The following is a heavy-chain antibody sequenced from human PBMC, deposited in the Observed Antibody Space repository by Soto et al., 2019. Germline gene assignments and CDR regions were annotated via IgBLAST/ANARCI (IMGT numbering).Heavy chain of an antibody. CDR1: GFTFSSYS. Sequence: GGSLRLSCAASGFTFSSYSMNWVRQAPGKGLEWVSYISSSSSTIYYADSVKGRFTISRDNAKNSLYLQMNSLRAEDTAVYYCAREYSGYYDFWSGYYYYYGMDVWGQRTTVTVSS. CDR3: AREYSGYYDFWSGYYYYYGMDV. D-gene: IGHD3-3*01. J-gene: IGHJ6*02. CDR2: ISSSSSTI. V-gene: IGHV3-48*01.